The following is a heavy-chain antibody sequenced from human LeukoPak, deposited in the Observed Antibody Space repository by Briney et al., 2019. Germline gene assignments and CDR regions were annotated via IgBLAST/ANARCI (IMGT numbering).Heavy chain of an antibody. CDR1: GSSISNFY. CDR3: ARDSLECTSTSCSDYLDN. Sequence: SETLSLTCTVSGSSISNFYWTWIRQPPGKGLEYIGYIYYDGTTDYNPSLKSRVTISLDTSKNQFSLKVTSETPADTAVYYCARDSLECTSTSCSDYLDNWGQGTLVTVSS. J-gene: IGHJ4*02. CDR2: IYYDGTT. V-gene: IGHV4-59*01. D-gene: IGHD2-2*01.